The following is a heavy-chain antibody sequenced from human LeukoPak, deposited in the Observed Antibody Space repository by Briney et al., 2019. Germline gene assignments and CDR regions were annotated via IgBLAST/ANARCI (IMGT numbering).Heavy chain of an antibody. CDR3: ARSYYYDSTPFDP. CDR1: GGSISSSSYY. V-gene: IGHV4-39*01. D-gene: IGHD3-22*01. CDR2: IYYNGST. J-gene: IGHJ5*02. Sequence: ETESLTCTVSGGSISSSSYYWGWIRRPPGKGLEWIGSIYYNGSTYYNPSLESRVTISVDTSKNQSSLKLSSVTAADTAVYYCARSYYYDSTPFDPWGQGTLVPVLS.